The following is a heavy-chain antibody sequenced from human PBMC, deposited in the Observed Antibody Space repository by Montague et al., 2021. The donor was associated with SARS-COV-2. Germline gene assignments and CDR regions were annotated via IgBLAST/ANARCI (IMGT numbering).Heavy chain of an antibody. CDR3: ARTPTRPLSLDS. D-gene: IGHD6-6*01. J-gene: IGHJ4*02. CDR2: VTTSGTT. CDR1: GGSITGFS. V-gene: IGHV4-4*07. Sequence: SETLSLTCAVPGGSITGFSWSWVRQPAGKGLGWIGRVTTSGTTNXSPSLRSRVTMSVDTSKNQFSLNLNSVTAADTAIYYCARTPTRPLSLDSWGQGTLVTVSS.